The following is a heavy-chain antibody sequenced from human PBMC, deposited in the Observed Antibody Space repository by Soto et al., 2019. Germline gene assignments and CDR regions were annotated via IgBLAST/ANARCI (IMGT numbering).Heavy chain of an antibody. J-gene: IGHJ6*02. D-gene: IGHD3-3*01. Sequence: TSETLSLTCAVYGGSCSGYYWSWIRQPPGKGLEGIGEINHSGSTNYNPSLKSRVTISVDTSKNQFSLKLSSVTAADTAVYYCARGRITIFGVVIYSYYYYGMDVWGQGTTVTVSS. CDR3: ARGRITIFGVVIYSYYYYGMDV. CDR1: GGSCSGYY. CDR2: INHSGST. V-gene: IGHV4-34*01.